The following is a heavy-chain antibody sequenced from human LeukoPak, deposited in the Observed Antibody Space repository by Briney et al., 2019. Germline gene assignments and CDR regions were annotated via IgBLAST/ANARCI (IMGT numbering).Heavy chain of an antibody. D-gene: IGHD2-15*01. CDR3: AKDQPSGYCSGGSCFLFDY. CDR1: AFTFSSYS. Sequence: GGSLRLSCAASAFTFSSYSMNWVRQAPGKGLEWVSSISSSSNYIYYADSMKGRFTISRDNAKNSLYLQMNSLRAEDTAVYYCAKDQPSGYCSGGSCFLFDYWGQGTLVTVSS. J-gene: IGHJ4*02. CDR2: ISSSSNYI. V-gene: IGHV3-21*01.